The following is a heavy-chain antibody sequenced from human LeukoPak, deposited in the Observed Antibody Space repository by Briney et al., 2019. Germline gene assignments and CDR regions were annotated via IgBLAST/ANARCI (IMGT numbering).Heavy chain of an antibody. CDR1: GSTCTRVW. J-gene: IGHJ4*02. Sequence: PGGSLRLSCAASGSTCTRVWMSWVRQAPGKGLEWVANVKEDGSEKYYVDSVKGRFTISRDNAKNSLYLQMNSLRAEDTAVYYCARYGSIVAAGTFDYWGQGTLVTVSS. CDR3: ARYGSIVAAGTFDY. V-gene: IGHV3-7*04. CDR2: VKEDGSEK. D-gene: IGHD6-13*01.